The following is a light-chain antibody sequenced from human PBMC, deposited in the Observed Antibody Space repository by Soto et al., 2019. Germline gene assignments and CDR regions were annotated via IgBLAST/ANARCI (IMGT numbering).Light chain of an antibody. CDR3: QQVNVYPST. J-gene: IGKJ4*01. CDR2: DAS. V-gene: IGKV1-9*01. Sequence: IQLTQSPSSLSASVGDRVTITCRASQGISSYLGWYQQKPGKAPNLLIYDASTLHSGVPSRFSGGGSGTDFTLTISGLQPEDVATYYCQQVNVYPSTFGGGTKVDIK. CDR1: QGISSY.